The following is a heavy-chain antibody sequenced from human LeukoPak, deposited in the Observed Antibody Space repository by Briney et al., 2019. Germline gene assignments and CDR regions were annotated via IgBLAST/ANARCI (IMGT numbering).Heavy chain of an antibody. Sequence: GGSLRLSCAVSGFTFSSYAMSWVRQAPGKGLEWVSAISGSGGNTYYADSVKGRFSISRDNSKNTLYLQMNSLRAEDTAVYYCARGPGGYSYGYGGYYFDYWGQGTLVTVSS. CDR1: GFTFSSYA. J-gene: IGHJ4*02. V-gene: IGHV3-23*01. CDR2: ISGSGGNT. CDR3: ARGPGGYSYGYGGYYFDY. D-gene: IGHD5-18*01.